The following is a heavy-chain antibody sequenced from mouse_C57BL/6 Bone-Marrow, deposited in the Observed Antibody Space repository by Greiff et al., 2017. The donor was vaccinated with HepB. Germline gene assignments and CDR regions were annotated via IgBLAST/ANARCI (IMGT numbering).Heavy chain of an antibody. V-gene: IGHV14-4*01. Sequence: EVQVVESGAELVRPGASVKLSCTASGFNIKDDYMHWVKQRPEQGLEWIGWIDPENGDTEYASKFQGKATITADTSSNTAYLQLSSLTSEDTAVYYCTEFPSYDFAYWGQGTLVTVSA. CDR3: TEFPSYDFAY. J-gene: IGHJ3*01. D-gene: IGHD1-1*01. CDR1: GFNIKDDY. CDR2: IDPENGDT.